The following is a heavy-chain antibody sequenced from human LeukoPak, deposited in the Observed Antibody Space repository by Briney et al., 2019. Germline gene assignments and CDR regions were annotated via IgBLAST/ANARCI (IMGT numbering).Heavy chain of an antibody. CDR1: GXTFSSYA. CDR2: ISYDGSNK. D-gene: IGHD4-17*01. J-gene: IGHJ4*02. CDR3: ARPGVGTVTTSYYFDY. Sequence: LRLSXTXSGXTFSSYAMHWVRQAPGKGLEWVAVISYDGSNKYYADSVKGRFTISRDNSKNTLYLQMNSLRAEDTAVYYCARPGVGTVTTSYYFDYWGQGTLVTVSS. V-gene: IGHV3-30-3*01.